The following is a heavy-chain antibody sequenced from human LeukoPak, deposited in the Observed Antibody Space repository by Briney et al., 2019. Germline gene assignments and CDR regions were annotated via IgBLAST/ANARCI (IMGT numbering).Heavy chain of an antibody. CDR3: ASGEAAGFDY. D-gene: IGHD6-13*01. CDR1: GASMSSYY. CDR2: IYTSGST. Sequence: SKTLSLTCTVSGASMSSYYWSWIRQPAGKGLEWIGRIYTSGSTNYNPSLKSRVTMSVDTSKNQFSLKLSSVTAADTAAYYCASGEAAGFDYWGQGTLVTVSS. V-gene: IGHV4-4*07. J-gene: IGHJ4*02.